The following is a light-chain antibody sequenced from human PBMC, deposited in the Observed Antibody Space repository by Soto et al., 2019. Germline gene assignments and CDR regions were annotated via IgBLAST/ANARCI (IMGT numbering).Light chain of an antibody. V-gene: IGKV3-20*01. CDR1: QSVSSSY. J-gene: IGKJ4*01. CDR3: QQYGSSPPLT. Sequence: EFVLTQSPGTLSLSPGERATLSCRASQSVSSSYVAWYQQKPGQAPRILIYGASTTATGIPDRFSGSGSGTDFTLPISRLEPEDFALYYCQQYGSSPPLTFGGGTKVEIK. CDR2: GAS.